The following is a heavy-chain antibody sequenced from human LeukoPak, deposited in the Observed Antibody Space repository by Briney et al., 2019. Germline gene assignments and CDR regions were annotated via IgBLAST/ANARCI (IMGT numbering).Heavy chain of an antibody. CDR2: ISAYNGNP. V-gene: IGHV1-18*01. CDR3: PRARAAAGTGWFDP. CDR1: GCTFTSYG. Sequence: ASVKVSCKASGCTFTSYGISWVRQAPGQGLEWMGWISAYNGNPNYAQTFQGRVTMTRDTSTSTVYMELRSLRSADTAVYYCPRARAAAGTGWFDPWGQGTLVTVSS. J-gene: IGHJ5*02. D-gene: IGHD6-13*01.